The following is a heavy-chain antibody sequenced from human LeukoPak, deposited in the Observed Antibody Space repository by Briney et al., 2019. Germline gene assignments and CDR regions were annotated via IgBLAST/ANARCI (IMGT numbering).Heavy chain of an antibody. V-gene: IGHV3-74*01. CDR2: IYGDGSFT. CDR3: AKDRLPDGRWSLDY. CDR1: GFTFSNFW. Sequence: GGSLRLSCAASGFTFSNFWMHWVRQAPGKGLVWVALIYGDGSFTRYADSVKGRFTISRDNSKNTLYLQMNSLRAEDTALYYCAKDRLPDGRWSLDYWGQGTLVTVSS. J-gene: IGHJ4*02. D-gene: IGHD6-13*01.